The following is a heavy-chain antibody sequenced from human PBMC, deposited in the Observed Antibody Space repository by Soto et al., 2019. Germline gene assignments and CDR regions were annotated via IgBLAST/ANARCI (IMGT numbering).Heavy chain of an antibody. CDR2: IYYSGST. V-gene: IGHV4-59*08. Sequence: SSETMSLTCTVSGGSISSYYWSWVRQPPGKGLEWIGYIYYSGSTNYNPSLKSRVTISVDTSKNQFSLKLSSVTAADTAVYYCARLDYWFDPWGQGTLVTVSS. CDR3: ARLDYWFDP. J-gene: IGHJ5*02. D-gene: IGHD3-9*01. CDR1: GGSISSYY.